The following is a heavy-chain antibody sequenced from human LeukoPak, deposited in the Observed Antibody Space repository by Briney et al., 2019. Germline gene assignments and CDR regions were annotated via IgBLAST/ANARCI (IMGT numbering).Heavy chain of an antibody. V-gene: IGHV4-59*01. Sequence: SETLSLTCTVSGGSISSYYWSWIRQPPGKGLEWIGYIYYSGSTNYNPSLKSRVTVSVDTSKNQFSLKLSSVTAADTAVYYCARFPGSAEYRHYYYMDVWGKGTTVTVSS. CDR3: ARFPGSAEYRHYYYMDV. D-gene: IGHD2-15*01. CDR1: GGSISSYY. J-gene: IGHJ6*03. CDR2: IYYSGST.